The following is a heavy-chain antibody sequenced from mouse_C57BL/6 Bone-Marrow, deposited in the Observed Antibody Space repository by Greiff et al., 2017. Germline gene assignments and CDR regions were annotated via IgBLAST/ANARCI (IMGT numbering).Heavy chain of an antibody. CDR1: GFTFSDYG. J-gene: IGHJ3*01. Sequence: EVQLVESGGGLVQPGGSLKLSCAASGFTFSDYGMAWVRQAPRKGPEWVAFISNLAYSIYYADTVTGRFTISRENAKNTLYLEVISLRSEDTAMYYCARHDDYDLFAYWGQGTLVTVSA. D-gene: IGHD2-4*01. V-gene: IGHV5-15*01. CDR3: ARHDDYDLFAY. CDR2: ISNLAYSI.